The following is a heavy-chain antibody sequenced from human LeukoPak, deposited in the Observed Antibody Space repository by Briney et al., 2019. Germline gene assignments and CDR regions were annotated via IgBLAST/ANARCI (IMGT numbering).Heavy chain of an antibody. J-gene: IGHJ3*02. V-gene: IGHV4-61*02. CDR3: AREGSSGYSYDDAFDI. CDR1: GGSISSGSYY. CDR2: IYTSGST. D-gene: IGHD3-22*01. Sequence: SETLSLTCTVSGGSISSGSYYWSWIRQPAGKGLEWIGRIYTSGSTNYNPSLKSRVTISVDTSKNQFSLKLSSVTAADTAVYYCAREGSSGYSYDDAFDIWGQGTMVTVSS.